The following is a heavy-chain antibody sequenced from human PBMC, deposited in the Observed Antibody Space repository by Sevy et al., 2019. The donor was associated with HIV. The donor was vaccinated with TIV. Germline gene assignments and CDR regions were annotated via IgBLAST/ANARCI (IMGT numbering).Heavy chain of an antibody. J-gene: IGHJ6*02. V-gene: IGHV1-2*02. CDR1: GYIFTDYY. Sequence: ASVKVSCKASGYIFTDYYIHWVRQAPGQGLEWMAWINSDSGVTNYAQRFQGKVTVTRDTSLSTAYLELSRLKPNDTAIYYCARLTTQPTSDLYGMDVWGQGTRVTVSS. CDR2: INSDSGVT. CDR3: ARLTTQPTSDLYGMDV. D-gene: IGHD4-4*01.